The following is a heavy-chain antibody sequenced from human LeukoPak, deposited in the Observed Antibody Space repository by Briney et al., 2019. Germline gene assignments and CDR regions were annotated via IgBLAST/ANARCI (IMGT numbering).Heavy chain of an antibody. CDR1: GGTFSTYA. CDR2: IIPILGIA. J-gene: IGHJ4*02. Sequence: SVKVSCKASGGTFSTYAISWVRQAPGQGLEWMGRIIPILGIANYAQKFRGRVTITADKSTSTAYMELSSLRSEDTAVYYCARSYIVGAAIDYWGQGTLVTVSS. CDR3: ARSYIVGAAIDY. V-gene: IGHV1-69*04. D-gene: IGHD1-26*01.